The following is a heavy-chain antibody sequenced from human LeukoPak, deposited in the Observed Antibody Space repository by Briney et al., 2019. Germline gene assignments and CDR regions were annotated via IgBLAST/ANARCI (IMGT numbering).Heavy chain of an antibody. CDR2: INHSGST. Sequence: SETLSLTCIVSGYSISSGYYWSWIRQPPGKGLEWIGEINHSGSTNYNPSLKSRVTISVDTSKNQFSLKLSSVTAADTAVYYCARDYYDSSGYYYFDYWGQGTLVTVSS. J-gene: IGHJ4*02. V-gene: IGHV4-38-2*02. D-gene: IGHD3-22*01. CDR1: GYSISSGYY. CDR3: ARDYYDSSGYYYFDY.